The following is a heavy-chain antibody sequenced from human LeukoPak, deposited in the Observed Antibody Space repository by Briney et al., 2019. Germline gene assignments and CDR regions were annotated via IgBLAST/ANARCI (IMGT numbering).Heavy chain of an antibody. D-gene: IGHD4-11*01. CDR1: GGSISSYY. CDR3: ARGPYDYSNYWFDP. J-gene: IGHJ5*02. CDR2: IYTSGST. V-gene: IGHV4-4*07. Sequence: SETLSLTCTVSGGSISSYYWSWIRQPAGKGLEWIGRIYTSGSTNYNPSLKSRVTMSVDTSKNQFSLKLSSVTAADTAVYYCARGPYDYSNYWFDPWGQGTLVTVSS.